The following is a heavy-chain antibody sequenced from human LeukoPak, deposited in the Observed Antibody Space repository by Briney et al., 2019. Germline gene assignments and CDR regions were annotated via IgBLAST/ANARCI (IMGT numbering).Heavy chain of an antibody. D-gene: IGHD3-22*01. Sequence: SETPSLTCTVSGGSISSYYWSWIRQPPGKGLEWIGYIYYSGGTSYNPSLKSRVTISVDTSKNQFSLKLSSVTAADTAVYYCARAGGYDSSGYFVDYWGQGTLVTVSS. CDR2: IYYSGGT. CDR3: ARAGGYDSSGYFVDY. J-gene: IGHJ4*02. V-gene: IGHV4-59*01. CDR1: GGSISSYY.